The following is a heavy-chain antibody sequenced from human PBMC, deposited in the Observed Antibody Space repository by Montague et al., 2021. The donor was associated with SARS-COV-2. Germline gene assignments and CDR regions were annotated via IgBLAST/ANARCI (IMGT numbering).Heavy chain of an antibody. CDR2: ISDSGST. CDR1: GGSLNNYF. D-gene: IGHD3-22*01. Sequence: SETLSLTCTVSGGSLNNYFWSWIRQPPGKGLEWDGYISDSGSTKYNPSLQSRVTISVDTARNQFSLKLLSVTAADTASYYCTRVDSSGPGEYWGQGILVSVSS. J-gene: IGHJ4*02. V-gene: IGHV4-59*08. CDR3: TRVDSSGPGEY.